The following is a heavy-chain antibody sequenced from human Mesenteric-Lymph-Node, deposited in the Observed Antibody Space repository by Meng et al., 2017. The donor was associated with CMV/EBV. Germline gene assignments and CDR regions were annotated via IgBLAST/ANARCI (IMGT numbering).Heavy chain of an antibody. D-gene: IGHD3-9*01. CDR1: GGSFSGYY. J-gene: IGHJ4*02. CDR2: INHSGST. Sequence: QVKLAQGGAVLLKPSDHLSVTCAVYGGSFSGYYWNLIRQSPEKGLEWIGEINHSGSTTYNPSFTSRIIISVDTSTNQISLNMSSVTAADTAVYYCARGSSYDILTGYFDYWGQGALVTVSS. V-gene: IGHV4-34*01. CDR3: ARGSSYDILTGYFDY.